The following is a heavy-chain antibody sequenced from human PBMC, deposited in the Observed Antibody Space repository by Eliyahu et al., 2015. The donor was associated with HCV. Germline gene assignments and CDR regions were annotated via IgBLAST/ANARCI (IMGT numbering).Heavy chain of an antibody. CDR1: GDSLSGYY. J-gene: IGHJ4*02. V-gene: IGHV4-34*01. CDR3: ARMGRDDHSNSIDY. Sequence: QVQLQQWGAGLLKPSETLSLTCAVHGDSLSGYYWSWIRQPPGKGLEWIGEIRHGGPPNSIASLKSRATISLDTSKNQFSLKLTSVTAADTAVYYCARMGRDDHSNSIDYWGQGTLVTVSS. D-gene: IGHD4-11*01. CDR2: IRHGGPP.